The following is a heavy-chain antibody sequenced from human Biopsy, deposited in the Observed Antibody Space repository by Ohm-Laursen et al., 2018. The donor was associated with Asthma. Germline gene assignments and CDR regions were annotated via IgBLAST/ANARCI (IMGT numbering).Heavy chain of an antibody. J-gene: IGHJ4*02. Sequence: ETLSLTCTVSRGSVNSDKYYWSWIRQAPGKGLEWIAYVFYSGATNYNPSLKSRAALSIDTSKNQFSLRLTFLSASDTAVYYCARGTIVAGIDYWGRGTLVTVSS. CDR3: ARGTIVAGIDY. CDR1: RGSVNSDKYY. CDR2: VFYSGAT. V-gene: IGHV4-61*01. D-gene: IGHD2-21*01.